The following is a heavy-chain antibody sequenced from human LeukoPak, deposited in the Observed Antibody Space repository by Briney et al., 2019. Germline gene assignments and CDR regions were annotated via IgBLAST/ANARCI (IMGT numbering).Heavy chain of an antibody. D-gene: IGHD3-3*01. CDR1: GFTFSSYS. CDR3: ARAKRFLEWLLGAFDI. CDR2: ISSSSNTI. V-gene: IGHV3-48*01. J-gene: IGHJ3*02. Sequence: GGSLRLSCAASGFTFSSYSMNWVRQAPGKGLEWVSYISSSSNTIYYADSVKGRFTISRDNAKNSLYLQMNSLRAEDTAVYYCARAKRFLEWLLGAFDIWGQGTMVTVSS.